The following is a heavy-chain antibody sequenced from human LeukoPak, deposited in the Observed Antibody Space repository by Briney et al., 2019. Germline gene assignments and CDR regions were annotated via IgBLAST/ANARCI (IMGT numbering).Heavy chain of an antibody. CDR3: ARQRSVARPSLDY. CDR2: ICYSGST. V-gene: IGHV4-39*01. CDR1: GGSISTTTYC. D-gene: IGHD2-15*01. J-gene: IGHJ4*02. Sequence: SETLSLTCTVSGGSISTTTYCWGWIRQPPGKGLEWIGSICYSGSTHDNPSLKSRLTISVDTSKNQFSLKLSSVTAADTAVYYCARQRSVARPSLDYWGQGTLVTVSS.